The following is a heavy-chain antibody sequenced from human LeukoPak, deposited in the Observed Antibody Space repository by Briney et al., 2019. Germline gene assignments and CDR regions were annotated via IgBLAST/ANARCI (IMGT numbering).Heavy chain of an antibody. D-gene: IGHD6-19*01. Sequence: SETLSLPCSVSGGSISIHYWTCVRQPPGQALEFIGYIYYGGRTQYNPSLKSRVTMTMDTSKNQFSLRLNSVSAADTAVYYCAREVTVAGTFYFYMDVWGKGTTVTVSS. J-gene: IGHJ6*03. CDR3: AREVTVAGTFYFYMDV. CDR1: GGSISIHY. CDR2: IYYGGRT. V-gene: IGHV4-59*11.